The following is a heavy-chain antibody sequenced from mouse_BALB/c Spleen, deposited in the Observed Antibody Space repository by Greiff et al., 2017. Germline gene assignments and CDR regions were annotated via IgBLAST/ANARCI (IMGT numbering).Heavy chain of an antibody. D-gene: IGHD2-14*01. CDR2: ISSGSSTI. CDR1: GFTFSSFG. Sequence: DVMLVESGGGLVQPGGSRKLSCAASGFTFSSFGMHWVRQAPEKGLEWVAYISSGSSTIYYAATVKGRFTISRDNPKNTMFQQMTHLRSEDTAMYYCARNRYDESLAMDYWGQGTSVTVSS. CDR3: ARNRYDESLAMDY. V-gene: IGHV5-17*02. J-gene: IGHJ4*01.